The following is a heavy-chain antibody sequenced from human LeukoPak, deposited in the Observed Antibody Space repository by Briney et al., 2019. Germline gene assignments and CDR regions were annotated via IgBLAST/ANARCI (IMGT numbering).Heavy chain of an antibody. D-gene: IGHD3-22*01. CDR1: GGSFRGYY. Sequence: KSSETLSLTCTVYGGSFRGYYWTRIRQSPGKGLQWIGEVIHSGATNYNPSLTSRLIISVDTSRNQFSLKLSSVTAADTAVYYCARGYDSGGYYAYFDYWGQGALVTVSS. J-gene: IGHJ4*02. CDR2: VIHSGAT. V-gene: IGHV4-34*12. CDR3: ARGYDSGGYYAYFDY.